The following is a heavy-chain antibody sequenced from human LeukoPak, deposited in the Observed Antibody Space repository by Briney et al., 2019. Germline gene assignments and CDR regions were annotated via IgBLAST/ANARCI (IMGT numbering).Heavy chain of an antibody. Sequence: SDTLSLTRTVSGGSLNRYYWIWLRQPAGKGLEWIGRIYTSGSTNHHPSLKSRVTMSVDTNKNHFPLKPSPVTAAHTDGSSRARDLSGSYFVFDYWGQGKLVTVSS. D-gene: IGHD1-26*01. CDR1: GGSLNRYY. CDR3: ARDLSGSYFVFDY. J-gene: IGHJ4*02. V-gene: IGHV4-4*07. CDR2: IYTSGST.